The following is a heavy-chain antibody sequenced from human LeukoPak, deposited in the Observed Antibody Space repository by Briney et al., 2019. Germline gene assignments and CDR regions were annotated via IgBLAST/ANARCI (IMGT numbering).Heavy chain of an antibody. CDR2: IRYDGSNK. J-gene: IGHJ3*02. CDR1: GFTFSSYG. Sequence: TGGSLRLSCAASGFTFSSYGMHWVRQAPGKGLEWVAFIRYDGSNKYYADSVKGRFTISRDNSKSTLYLQMNSLTPEDTAIYYCVRGSDKYGFETFDMWGQGTMVTVSS. CDR3: VRGSDKYGFETFDM. V-gene: IGHV3-30*02. D-gene: IGHD5-12*01.